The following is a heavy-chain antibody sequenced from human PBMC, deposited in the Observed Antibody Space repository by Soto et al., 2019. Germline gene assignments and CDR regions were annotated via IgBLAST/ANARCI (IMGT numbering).Heavy chain of an antibody. J-gene: IGHJ6*02. D-gene: IGHD6-19*01. V-gene: IGHV3-30-3*01. Sequence: GGSRRLSCAASGFTFSSYAMHWVRQAPGKGLEWVAVISYDGSNKYYADSVKGRFTISRDNSKNTLYLQMNSLRAEDTAVYYCARANVEQWLVPSTYYYYYGMDVWGQGTTVTVSS. CDR1: GFTFSSYA. CDR2: ISYDGSNK. CDR3: ARANVEQWLVPSTYYYYYGMDV.